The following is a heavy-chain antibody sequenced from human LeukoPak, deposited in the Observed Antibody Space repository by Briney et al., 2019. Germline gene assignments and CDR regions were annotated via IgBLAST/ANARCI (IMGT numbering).Heavy chain of an antibody. V-gene: IGHV3-74*01. D-gene: IGHD6-19*01. CDR2: INSDGSST. CDR1: GFTFSSYW. CDR3: ARDFYRIAVAGTSGFDY. J-gene: IGHJ4*02. Sequence: GGSLRLSCAASGFTFSSYWMHWVRQAPGKGLVWVSRINSDGSSTSYADSVKGRFTISRDNAKNTLYLQMNSLRAEDTAVYYCARDFYRIAVAGTSGFDYWGQGTLVTVSS.